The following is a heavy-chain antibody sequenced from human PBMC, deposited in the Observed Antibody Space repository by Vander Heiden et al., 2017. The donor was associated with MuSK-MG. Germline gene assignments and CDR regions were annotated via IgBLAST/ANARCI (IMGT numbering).Heavy chain of an antibody. J-gene: IGHJ3*02. V-gene: IGHV3-23*01. CDR3: AKGRRGDVDAFDI. CDR1: GFTFSSYA. Sequence: EVQLLESGGGLAQPWRSLRLSCAASGFTFSSYAMSWVRRAPGEGLEWVSGISGSGGDTYYADSVKGRFTISRDNSKNTLYLQMNSLRAEDTAVFYCAKGRRGDVDAFDIWGQGTMVTVSS. D-gene: IGHD2-21*02. CDR2: ISGSGGDT.